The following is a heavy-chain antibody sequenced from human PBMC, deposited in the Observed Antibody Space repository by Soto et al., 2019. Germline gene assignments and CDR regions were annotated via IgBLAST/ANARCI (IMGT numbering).Heavy chain of an antibody. D-gene: IGHD4-17*01. Sequence: QITLKESGPTLMKPTETLTLTCTVSGLSVSDSGVGVGWIRQPPGKALEWLAIIYWDDDKRYSQSLKSRLTITKDTSKNQVVLTLTNMDPVDTATDFCAHSHDYGDYGPFDYWGQGTLVIVSS. CDR3: AHSHDYGDYGPFDY. V-gene: IGHV2-5*02. CDR1: GLSVSDSGVG. CDR2: IYWDDDK. J-gene: IGHJ4*02.